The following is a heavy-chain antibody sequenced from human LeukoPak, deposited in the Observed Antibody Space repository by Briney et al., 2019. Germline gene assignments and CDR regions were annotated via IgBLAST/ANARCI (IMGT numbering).Heavy chain of an antibody. Sequence: ASVKVSCKASGYTFTSYDINWVRQATGQGLEWMGWMNPNSGNTGYAQKFQGRVTMTRNTSISTAYMELSSLRSEDTGVYYCARYGSAVHDYGDYVAEDYWGQGTLVTVSS. CDR1: GYTFTSYD. D-gene: IGHD4-17*01. V-gene: IGHV1-8*01. CDR2: MNPNSGNT. CDR3: ARYGSAVHDYGDYVAEDY. J-gene: IGHJ4*02.